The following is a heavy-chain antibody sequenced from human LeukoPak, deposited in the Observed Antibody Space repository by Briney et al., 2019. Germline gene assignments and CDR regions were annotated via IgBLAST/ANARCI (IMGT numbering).Heavy chain of an antibody. V-gene: IGHV3-9*01. D-gene: IGHD2-2*01. J-gene: IGHJ5*02. Sequence: GGSLRLSCAASGFTFDDYAMHWVRQAPGKGLEWVSGISWNSGSIGYADSVKGRFTISRDNAKNSLYLQMNSLRAEDTALYYCAKDIREYCSSTSCSAGFDPWGQGTLVTVSS. CDR1: GFTFDDYA. CDR3: AKDIREYCSSTSCSAGFDP. CDR2: ISWNSGSI.